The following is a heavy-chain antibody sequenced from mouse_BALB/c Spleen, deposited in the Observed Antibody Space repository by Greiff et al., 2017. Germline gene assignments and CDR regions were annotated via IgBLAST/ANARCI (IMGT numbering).Heavy chain of an antibody. J-gene: IGHJ2*01. CDR1: GYTFTSYT. V-gene: IGHV1-4*02. D-gene: IGHD2-3*01. CDR3: ARKGGYSLFDY. Sequence: QVQLQQSAAELARPGASVKMSCKASGYTFTSYTMHWVKQRPGQGLEWIGYINPSRGYTEYNQKFKDKTTLTADKSSSTAYMQLSSLTSEDSAVYYCARKGGYSLFDYWGQGTTLTVSS. CDR2: INPSRGYT.